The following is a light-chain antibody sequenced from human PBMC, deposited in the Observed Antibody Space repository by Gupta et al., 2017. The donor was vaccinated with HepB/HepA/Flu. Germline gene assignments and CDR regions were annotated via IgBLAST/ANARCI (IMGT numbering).Light chain of an antibody. Sequence: NVLTQSPGTLSLSPGERVTLSCRATQSLNNDYLAWYQQKPGQAPRLLIYGASIRATGISDRLSGSGSGTDFTLTISRLESEDFAMYYCQQYGGSPLYTFGQGTKLEIK. CDR3: QQYGGSPLYT. V-gene: IGKV3-20*01. CDR2: GAS. CDR1: QSLNNDY. J-gene: IGKJ2*01.